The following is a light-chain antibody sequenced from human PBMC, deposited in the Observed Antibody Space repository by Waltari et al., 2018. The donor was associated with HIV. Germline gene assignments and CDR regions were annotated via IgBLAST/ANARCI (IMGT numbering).Light chain of an antibody. CDR1: QSISSW. V-gene: IGKV1-5*03. CDR3: QQYKSYPWT. J-gene: IGKJ1*01. CDR2: KAT. Sequence: DIQMTQSPSTLSAFIGDRVTITCRASQSISSWLAWYQQKPGKAPKVLISKATSLESGVPSRFSGNGSGTDFTLTISSLQPDDFATYFCQQYKSYPWTLGQGTKVEIK.